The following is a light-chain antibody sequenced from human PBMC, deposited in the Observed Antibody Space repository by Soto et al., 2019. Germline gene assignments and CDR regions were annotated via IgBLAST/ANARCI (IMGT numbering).Light chain of an antibody. V-gene: IGKV1-39*01. CDR2: AAS. CDR3: QQSYSTPIT. Sequence: DIQMTQSPSSLSASVGDRVTLTCRASQSISFYLNWYQQKPGNAPKVLIYAASNLQTGVPSRFSGSGSGTDFTLTINSLQPEEFATYSCQQSYSTPITFGQGTRLEIK. CDR1: QSISFY. J-gene: IGKJ5*01.